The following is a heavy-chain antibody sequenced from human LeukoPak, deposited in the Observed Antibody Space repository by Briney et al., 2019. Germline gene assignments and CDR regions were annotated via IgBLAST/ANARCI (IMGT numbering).Heavy chain of an antibody. CDR1: GGSISSYY. Sequence: SETLSLTCTVSGGSISSYYWSWIRQPPGKGLEWIGYIYYSGSTNCNPSLKSRVTISVDTSKNQFSLKLSSVTAADTAVYYCAGDSSSSIYFDYWGQGTLVTVSS. D-gene: IGHD6-6*01. V-gene: IGHV4-59*01. CDR2: IYYSGST. J-gene: IGHJ4*02. CDR3: AGDSSSSIYFDY.